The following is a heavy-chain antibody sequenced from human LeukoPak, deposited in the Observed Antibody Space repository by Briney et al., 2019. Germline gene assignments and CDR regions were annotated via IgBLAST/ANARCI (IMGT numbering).Heavy chain of an antibody. J-gene: IGHJ3*02. CDR1: GGSISSYY. V-gene: IGHV4-59*12. Sequence: PSETLSLTCTVSGGSISSYYWSWIRQPPGKGLEWIGYIYYSGSTNYNPSLKSRVTISVDTSKNQFSLKLSSVTAADTAVYYCAREGYSSGWPPSSAFDIWGQGTMVTVSS. CDR3: AREGYSSGWPPSSAFDI. D-gene: IGHD6-19*01. CDR2: IYYSGST.